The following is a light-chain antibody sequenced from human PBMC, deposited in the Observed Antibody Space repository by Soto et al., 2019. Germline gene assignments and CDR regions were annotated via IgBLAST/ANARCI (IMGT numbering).Light chain of an antibody. CDR3: QQYISPSWT. CDR2: QAS. J-gene: IGKJ1*01. CDR1: QSISINC. Sequence: DIQMTQSPSTLSASVGDRVTITCRASQSISINCLAWYQQKPTKAPKLLIYQASNLQSGAPSSFSGSGSGTEFTLTISSLQPDDFATYYCQQYISPSWTFGQGTKVEIK. V-gene: IGKV1-5*03.